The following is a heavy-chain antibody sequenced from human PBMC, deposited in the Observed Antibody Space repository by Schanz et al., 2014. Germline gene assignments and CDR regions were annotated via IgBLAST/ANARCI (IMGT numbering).Heavy chain of an antibody. J-gene: IGHJ2*01. CDR1: GFTFSSYA. D-gene: IGHD2-21*01. V-gene: IGHV3-23*01. CDR3: AKGPGAVINNWYFDL. CDR2: ISGGGGGYR. Sequence: EVQLLESGGGLVQPGGSLRLSCAVSGFTFSSYAMSWVRQAPGKGLEWVSTISGGGGGYRPYADSVKGRFTISRDNSINPLSLQMHSLSADDTDVSSCAKGPGAVINNWYFDLWGRGTLVTVSS.